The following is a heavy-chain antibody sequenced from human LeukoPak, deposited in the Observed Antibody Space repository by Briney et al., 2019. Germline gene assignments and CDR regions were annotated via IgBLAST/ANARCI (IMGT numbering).Heavy chain of an antibody. CDR2: IYHSGST. CDR1: GGSFSGYY. CDR3: ARVVQSTDSSGFYLPEYFQH. V-gene: IGHV4-34*01. Sequence: NPSETLSLTCAVYGGSFSGYYWSWIRQPPGKGLEWIGSIYHSGSTYYNPSLKSRVTISVDTSKNQFSLKLRSVTAADTAVYYCARVVQSTDSSGFYLPEYFQHWGQGTLVTVSS. J-gene: IGHJ1*01. D-gene: IGHD3-22*01.